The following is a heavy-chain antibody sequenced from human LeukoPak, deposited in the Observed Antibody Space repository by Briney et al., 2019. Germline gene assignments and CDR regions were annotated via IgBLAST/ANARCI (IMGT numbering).Heavy chain of an antibody. V-gene: IGHV4-39*01. CDR3: ARRRGFCSSSSCYGFDP. CDR2: IYYSGSA. CDR1: SGSINSSSYY. D-gene: IGHD2-2*01. J-gene: IGHJ5*02. Sequence: SETLSLTCTVSSGSINSSSYYWGWIRQPPGKDLEWIGSIYYSGSAYYSPSLKSRVSISVDTSKNQFSLRLTSVTAADTAVYYCARRRGFCSSSSCYGFDPWGQGTLVIVSS.